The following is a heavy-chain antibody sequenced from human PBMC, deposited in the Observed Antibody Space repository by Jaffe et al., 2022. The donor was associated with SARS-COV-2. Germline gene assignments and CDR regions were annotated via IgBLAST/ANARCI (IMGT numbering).Heavy chain of an antibody. CDR3: SPAGDYNRCYSGGY. V-gene: IGHV3-7*01. CDR1: GFTFSRCW. Sequence: EVQLVESGGGLVQPGGSLRLSCATSGFTFSRCWMTWVRQAPGKGLEWVASIKEDGSEIYYVDSVKGRFTISRDNAKSSLSLQMNNLRAEDTARYYCSPAGDYNRCYSGGYWGQGDLVTVSS. CDR2: IKEDGSEI. D-gene: IGHD3-22*01. J-gene: IGHJ4*02.